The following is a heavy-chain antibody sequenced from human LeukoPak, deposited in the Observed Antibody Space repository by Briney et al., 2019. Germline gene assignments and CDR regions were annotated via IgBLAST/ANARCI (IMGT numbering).Heavy chain of an antibody. V-gene: IGHV1-18*01. CDR3: ARESTGGSLEIDY. CDR2: ISAYNGDT. J-gene: IGHJ4*02. D-gene: IGHD2-8*02. CDR1: GYTFTTYG. Sequence: ASVKVSCKASGYTFTTYGIIWVRQAPGQGLEWMGRISAYNGDTTYAQKLQGRVTLTTDASTSTAYTELRSLRSDDTAVYYCARESTGGSLEIDYWGQGTLVTVSS.